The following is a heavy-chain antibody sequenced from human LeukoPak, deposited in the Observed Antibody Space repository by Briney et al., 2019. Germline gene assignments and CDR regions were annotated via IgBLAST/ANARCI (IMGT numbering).Heavy chain of an antibody. D-gene: IGHD2-15*01. CDR3: ASPAIVDAFDI. CDR1: GGSFSGHY. J-gene: IGHJ3*02. V-gene: IGHV4-34*01. CDR2: INNSGST. Sequence: SETLSLTRGVYGGSFSGHYWSWIRQPPGKGLEWIGEINNSGSTKNNPSLKSRVTISVDTSKNQFSLKLSSVTAADTAVYYCASPAIVDAFDIWGQGTMVTVSS.